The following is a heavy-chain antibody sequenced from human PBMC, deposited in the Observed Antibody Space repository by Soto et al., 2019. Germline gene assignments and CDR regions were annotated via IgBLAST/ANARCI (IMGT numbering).Heavy chain of an antibody. J-gene: IGHJ5*02. CDR2: IIPNCGTA. D-gene: IGHD1-7*01. Sequence: GASVKVSCKASGYTFSSYAISWVRQAPGQGLEWMGGIIPNCGTANYAQKFQGRVTITADKSMSTAYMELSSLRSDDTAVYYCARGYKAELRSNNWFDPWGQGTLVTVSS. CDR3: ARGYKAELRSNNWFDP. CDR1: GYTFSSYA. V-gene: IGHV1-69*06.